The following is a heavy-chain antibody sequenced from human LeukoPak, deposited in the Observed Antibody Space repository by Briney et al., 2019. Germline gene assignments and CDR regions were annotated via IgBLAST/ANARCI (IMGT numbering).Heavy chain of an antibody. CDR2: ISSSSSTI. Sequence: PGGSLRLSCAASGFTFSSYSMNWVRQAPGKGLEWVSYISSSSSTIYYADSVKGRFTISRDNAKNSLYLQMNSLRAEDTAVYYCARDEGGAYYYDSSGFDYWGQGTLVTVSS. CDR3: ARDEGGAYYYDSSGFDY. V-gene: IGHV3-48*01. CDR1: GFTFSSYS. D-gene: IGHD3-22*01. J-gene: IGHJ4*02.